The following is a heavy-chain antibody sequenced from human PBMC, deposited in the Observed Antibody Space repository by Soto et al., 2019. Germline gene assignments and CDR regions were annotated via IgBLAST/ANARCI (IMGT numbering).Heavy chain of an antibody. CDR3: AREPNYFDY. CDR2: ISTYNGNT. V-gene: IGHV1-18*01. Sequence: QVQLVQSGAEVKKPGASVKVSCKASGYTFTSYGISWVRQAPGQGLEWMGWISTYNGNTKYAQKLQGRVTMTTDTSTSTVDMELRSLSSDDTALYYCAREPNYFDYWGQGTLVTVSS. CDR1: GYTFTSYG. J-gene: IGHJ4*02.